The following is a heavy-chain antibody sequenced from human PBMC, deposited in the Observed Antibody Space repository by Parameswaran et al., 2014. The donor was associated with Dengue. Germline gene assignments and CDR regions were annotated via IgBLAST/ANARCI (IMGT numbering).Heavy chain of an antibody. CDR2: INPSGGST. J-gene: IGHJ5*02. D-gene: IGHD4-17*01. V-gene: IGHV1-46*01. Sequence: WVRQAPGQGLEWMGIINPSGGSTSYAQKFQGRVTMTRDTSTSTVYMELSSLRSEDTAVYYCAMTTVTTANWFDPWGQGTLVTVSS. CDR3: AMTTVTTANWFDP.